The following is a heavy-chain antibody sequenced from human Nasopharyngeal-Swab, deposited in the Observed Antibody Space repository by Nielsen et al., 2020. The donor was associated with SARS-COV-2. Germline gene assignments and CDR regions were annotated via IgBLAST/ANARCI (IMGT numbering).Heavy chain of an antibody. Sequence: GESLKISCAASGFIFNSYWMHCVRQAPGKGLEWVSYLSSSSSTIYYADSVKGRFTISRDNAKNSLYLQMNSLRTEDTAVYYCAREGWHYDFWSGSLGFDYWGQGTLVTVSS. J-gene: IGHJ4*02. CDR3: AREGWHYDFWSGSLGFDY. CDR1: GFIFNSYW. V-gene: IGHV3-48*01. CDR2: LSSSSSTI. D-gene: IGHD3-3*01.